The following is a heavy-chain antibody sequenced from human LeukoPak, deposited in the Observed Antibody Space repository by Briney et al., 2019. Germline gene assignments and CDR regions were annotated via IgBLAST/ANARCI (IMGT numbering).Heavy chain of an antibody. V-gene: IGHV3-48*01. J-gene: IGHJ4*02. D-gene: IGHD3-22*01. Sequence: GGSLRLSCAASRFTFSNYNMHWVRQAPGKGPEWISYITGSSSTIYYADSVKGRFTISRDNAKSSLYLQMSSLRAEDTAVYYCARGFGTYDSSGFYYPYYFDYWGQGILVTVSS. CDR2: ITGSSSTI. CDR1: RFTFSNYN. CDR3: ARGFGTYDSSGFYYPYYFDY.